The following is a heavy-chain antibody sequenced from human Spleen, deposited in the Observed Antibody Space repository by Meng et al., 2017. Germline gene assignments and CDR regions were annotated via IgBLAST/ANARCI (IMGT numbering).Heavy chain of an antibody. Sequence: GGSLRLSCAASGFTFSGSAMHWVRQASGKGLEWVGRIRSKANSYATAYAASVKGRFTISRDDSKNTAYLQMNSLKTEDTAVYYCTRRRDYYGSGSPGDYWGQGTLVTVSS. V-gene: IGHV3-73*01. J-gene: IGHJ4*02. D-gene: IGHD3-10*01. CDR1: GFTFSGSA. CDR3: TRRRDYYGSGSPGDY. CDR2: IRSKANSYAT.